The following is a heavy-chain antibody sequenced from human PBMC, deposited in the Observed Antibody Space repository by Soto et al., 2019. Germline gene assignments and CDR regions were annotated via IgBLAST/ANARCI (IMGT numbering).Heavy chain of an antibody. CDR2: INSDGSST. V-gene: IGHV3-74*01. D-gene: IGHD3-10*01. Sequence: EVQLVESGGGLVQPGGSLRLSCAASGFTFRSYWMHWVRQAPGKGLVWVSRINSDGSSTTYADSVKGRFTISRDNAKNTLYMQMNSLRAEDTAVYYCASLRGANPYYYSYMDVWGKGTTVTVSS. CDR3: ASLRGANPYYYSYMDV. CDR1: GFTFRSYW. J-gene: IGHJ6*03.